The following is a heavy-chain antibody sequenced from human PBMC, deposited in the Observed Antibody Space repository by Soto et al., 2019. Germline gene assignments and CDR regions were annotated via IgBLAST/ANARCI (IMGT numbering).Heavy chain of an antibody. V-gene: IGHV4-31*03. D-gene: IGHD3-10*01. Sequence: SETLSLTCTVSGGSISSGGYYWSWIRQHPGKGLEWIGYIYYSGSTYYNPSLKSRVTISVDTSKNQFSLKLSSVTAADTAVYYCARVGESEYYYYYGMDVWGQGTTVTVSS. CDR1: GGSISSGGYY. J-gene: IGHJ6*02. CDR3: ARVGESEYYYYYGMDV. CDR2: IYYSGST.